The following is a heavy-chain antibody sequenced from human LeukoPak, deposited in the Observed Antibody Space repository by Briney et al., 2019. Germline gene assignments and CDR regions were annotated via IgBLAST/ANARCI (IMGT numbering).Heavy chain of an antibody. Sequence: GESLKISCKGSGYTFTNYWIGWVRQMPGKGLEWMGIIYPGDSDTRYSPSFQGQVTFSADKSISTAYLQWGSLKASDTAMYYCATLWGFDFGWYSDNWGQGTLVTVPS. D-gene: IGHD7-27*01. V-gene: IGHV5-51*01. J-gene: IGHJ4*02. CDR1: GYTFTNYW. CDR2: IYPGDSDT. CDR3: ATLWGFDFGWYSDN.